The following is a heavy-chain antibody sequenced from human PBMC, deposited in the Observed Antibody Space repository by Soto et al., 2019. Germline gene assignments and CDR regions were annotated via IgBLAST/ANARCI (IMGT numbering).Heavy chain of an antibody. CDR2: IYWDDDK. V-gene: IGHV2-5*02. Sequence: QITLKESGPTLVKPTQTLTLTCTFSGFSLSTSGVGVGWIRQPPGKALEWLALIYWDDDKRYSPSLKSRLTXTXXTSKNQVVLTMTNMDPVDTATYYCAHPSAVVPLDYWGQGTLVTVSS. CDR1: GFSLSTSGVG. D-gene: IGHD2-15*01. CDR3: AHPSAVVPLDY. J-gene: IGHJ4*02.